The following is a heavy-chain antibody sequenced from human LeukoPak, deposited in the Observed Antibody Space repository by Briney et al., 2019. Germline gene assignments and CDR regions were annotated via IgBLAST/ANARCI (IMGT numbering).Heavy chain of an antibody. CDR2: IIPIFGTA. V-gene: IGHV1-69*05. CDR1: GGTFSSYA. J-gene: IGHJ6*03. CDR3: ARDGIDCSGGSCYSLRYYYYYMDD. Sequence: GASVKVSCKASGGTFSSYAISWVRQAPGQGLEWMGRIIPIFGTANYAQKFQGRVTITTDESTSTAYMELSSLRSEDTAVYYCARDGIDCSGGSCYSLRYYYYYMDDWGKGTTVTVSS. D-gene: IGHD2-15*01.